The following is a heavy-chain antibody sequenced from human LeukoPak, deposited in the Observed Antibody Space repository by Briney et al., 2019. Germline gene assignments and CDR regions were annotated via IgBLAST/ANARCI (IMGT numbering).Heavy chain of an antibody. Sequence: GGSLRLSCAASGFTFSSCWMSWVRQAPGKGLEWVANIKQDGSEKYYVDSVKGRFTISRDNAKNSLYLQMNSLRAEDTAVYYCACDRSVFGYWGQGTLVTVSS. CDR1: GFTFSSCW. CDR3: ACDRSVFGY. J-gene: IGHJ4*02. CDR2: IKQDGSEK. V-gene: IGHV3-7*01.